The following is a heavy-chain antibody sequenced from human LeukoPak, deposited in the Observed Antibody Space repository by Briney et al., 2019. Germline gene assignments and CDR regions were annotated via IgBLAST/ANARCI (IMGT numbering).Heavy chain of an antibody. J-gene: IGHJ4*02. CDR2: ISSSGSTI. CDR1: GFTFSSYE. Sequence: PGGSLRLSXAASGFTFSSYEMNWVRQTPGKGLEWVSYISSSGSTIYYADSVKGRFTISRDNAKNSLYLQMNSLRAEDTAVYYCARAPAEWLPIGGYFDYWGQGTLVTVSS. CDR3: ARAPAEWLPIGGYFDY. D-gene: IGHD5-12*01. V-gene: IGHV3-48*03.